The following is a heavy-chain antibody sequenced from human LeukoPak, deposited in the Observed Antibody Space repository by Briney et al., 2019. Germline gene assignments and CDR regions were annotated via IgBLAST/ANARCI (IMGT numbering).Heavy chain of an antibody. J-gene: IGHJ3*02. D-gene: IGHD6-13*01. CDR3: ASSLYSSGWSLNSGAFDI. CDR2: IYSGGTT. CDR1: GFTFSDFW. V-gene: IGHV3-53*01. Sequence: PGGSLRLSCAGSGFTFSDFWMTWVRQAPGKGLEWVSVIYSGGTTYYADSVKGRFTISRDNSKNTLYLQMNSLRAEDTAVYYCASSLYSSGWSLNSGAFDIWGQGTMVTVSS.